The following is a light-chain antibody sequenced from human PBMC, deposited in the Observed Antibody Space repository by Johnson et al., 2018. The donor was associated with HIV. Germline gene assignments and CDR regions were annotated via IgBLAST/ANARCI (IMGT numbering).Light chain of an antibody. J-gene: IGLJ1*01. V-gene: IGLV1-51*02. Sequence: QSVLTQPPSVSAAPGQRVTFSCSGSNSNIGRHSVSWYQQLPGTAPKLLIYGNDKRPSGIPDRFSASKSGTSATLGITGLQPGDEADYYCGTWDSSLRTGFFGTGTKVTVL. CDR1: NSNIGRHS. CDR2: GND. CDR3: GTWDSSLRTGF.